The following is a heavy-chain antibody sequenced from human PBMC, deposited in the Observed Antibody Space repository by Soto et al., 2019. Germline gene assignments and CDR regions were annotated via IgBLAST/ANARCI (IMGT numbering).Heavy chain of an antibody. V-gene: IGHV1-69*01. CDR3: ARARSKLAGPSYYYGMDV. D-gene: IGHD6-13*01. CDR1: GGTFSSYA. J-gene: IGHJ6*02. CDR2: IIPIFGTA. Sequence: QVQLVQSGAEVKKPGSSVKVSCKASGGTFSSYAISWVRQAPGQGLEWMGGIIPIFGTANYAQKFQGRVTITADESTRQDYMELSSLRSEDTAVYYCARARSKLAGPSYYYGMDVWGQGTTVTVAS.